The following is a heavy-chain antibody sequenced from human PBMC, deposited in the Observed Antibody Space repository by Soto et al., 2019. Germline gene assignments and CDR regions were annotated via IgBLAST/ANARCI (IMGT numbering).Heavy chain of an antibody. D-gene: IGHD3-3*01. V-gene: IGHV4-39*01. CDR2: IYYSGST. CDR1: GGSISSSSYF. Sequence: SETLSLTCTVSGGSISSSSYFWGWIRQPPGKGLEWIGSIYYSGSTYYNPSLKSRVTISVDTSKNQFSLKLSSVTAADTAVYYCARQYYDFWSGSDYWGQGTLVTVSS. J-gene: IGHJ4*02. CDR3: ARQYYDFWSGSDY.